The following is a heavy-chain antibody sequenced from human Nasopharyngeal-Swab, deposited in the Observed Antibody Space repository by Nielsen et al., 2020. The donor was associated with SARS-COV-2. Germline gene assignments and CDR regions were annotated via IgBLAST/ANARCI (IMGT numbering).Heavy chain of an antibody. CDR2: IVVGSGNT. D-gene: IGHD3-10*01. V-gene: IGHV1-58*01. J-gene: IGHJ4*02. CDR1: GFTFTSSA. CDR3: AAASLGSGSYGD. Sequence: SVKVSCKASGFTFTSSAVHWVRQARGQRLEWIGWIVVGSGNTNYAQKFQERVTITRDMSTSTAYMELSSLRSEDTAVYYCAAASLGSGSYGDWGQGTLVTVSS.